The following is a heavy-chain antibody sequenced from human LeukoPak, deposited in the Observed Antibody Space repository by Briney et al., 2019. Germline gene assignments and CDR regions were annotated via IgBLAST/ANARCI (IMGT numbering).Heavy chain of an antibody. CDR1: GGSISSYY. D-gene: IGHD3-10*01. Sequence: SETLSLTCTVSGGSISSYYWSWIRQPPGKGLEWIGYIYYSGSTNYNPSLKSRVTMSLDTFKNQFSLKLNSVTAADTAVYYCAIGSVFEGLHYWGQGTLVTVSS. J-gene: IGHJ4*02. V-gene: IGHV4-59*01. CDR2: IYYSGST. CDR3: AIGSVFEGLHY.